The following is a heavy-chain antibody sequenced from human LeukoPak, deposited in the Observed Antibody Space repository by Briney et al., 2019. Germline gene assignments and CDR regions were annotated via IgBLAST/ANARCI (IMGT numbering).Heavy chain of an antibody. J-gene: IGHJ3*02. V-gene: IGHV3-23*01. CDR1: GFMFNIYA. CDR2: ISGSGGST. CDR3: AKGMAESWFGELFAFDI. D-gene: IGHD3-10*01. Sequence: PGGSLRLSCAASGFMFNIYAMSWGRQAQGKGLELVSVISGSGGSTYYADSVKSRFTISRDNSKNTLYLQMNSLRAEDTAVYYCAKGMAESWFGELFAFDIWGQGTMVTVSS.